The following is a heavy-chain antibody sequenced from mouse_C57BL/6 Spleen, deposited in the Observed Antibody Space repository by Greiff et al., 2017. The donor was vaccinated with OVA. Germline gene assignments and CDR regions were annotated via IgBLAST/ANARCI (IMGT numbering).Heavy chain of an antibody. J-gene: IGHJ4*01. CDR1: GYTFTDYE. V-gene: IGHV1-15*01. D-gene: IGHD1-1*01. Sequence: VQLQESGAELVRPGASVTLSCKASGYTFTDYEMHWVKQTPVHGLEWIGAIDPETGGTAYNQKFKGKAILTADKSSRQAYMELRSLTSEDSAVYYCTPYYVYYAMDYWGQGTSVTVSS. CDR3: TPYYVYYAMDY. CDR2: IDPETGGT.